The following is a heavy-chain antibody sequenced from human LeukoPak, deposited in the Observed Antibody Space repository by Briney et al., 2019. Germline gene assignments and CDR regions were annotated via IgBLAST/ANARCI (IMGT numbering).Heavy chain of an antibody. J-gene: IGHJ4*02. CDR1: GFNFDDYA. CDR2: ISWKSGNI. D-gene: IGHD5-18*01. Sequence: PGRSLRLSCAASGFNFDDYAMHWVRQAPGKGLEWVAGISWKSGNIGYADSVKGRFTISRDDAKNSLYLQMNGLRTEDTALYYCAGDTSMINSLYWGRGTLVTVSS. V-gene: IGHV3-9*01. CDR3: AGDTSMINSLY.